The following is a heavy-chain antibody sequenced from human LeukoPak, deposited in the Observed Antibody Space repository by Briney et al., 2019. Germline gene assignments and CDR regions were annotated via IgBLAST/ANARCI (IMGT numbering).Heavy chain of an antibody. CDR1: GGSISSYY. CDR2: IYYSGST. Sequence: SETLSLTCTVSGGSISSYYWSWIRQPPGKGLEWIGYIYYSGSTNYNPSLKSRVPISVDTSKNPFSLKLSSVTAADAAVYYCARVRHGDYYYGMDVWGQGTTVTVSS. CDR3: ARVRHGDYYYGMDV. J-gene: IGHJ6*02. D-gene: IGHD3-16*01. V-gene: IGHV4-59*01.